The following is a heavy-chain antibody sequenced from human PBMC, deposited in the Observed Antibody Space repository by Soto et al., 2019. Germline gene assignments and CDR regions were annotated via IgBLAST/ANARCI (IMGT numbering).Heavy chain of an antibody. CDR1: GGSFSGYY. V-gene: IGHV4-34*01. CDR2: INHSGST. CDR3: ARRARAYYYYTDV. Sequence: SETLSLTCAVYGGSFSGYYWSWIRQPPGKGLEWIGEINHSGSTNYNPSLKSRVTISVDTSKNQFSLKLSSVTAADIAVYYCARRARAYYYYTDVRGKGTTVTVSS. J-gene: IGHJ6*03.